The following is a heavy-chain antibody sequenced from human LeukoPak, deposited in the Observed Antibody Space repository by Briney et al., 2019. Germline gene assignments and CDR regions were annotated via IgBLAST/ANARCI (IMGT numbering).Heavy chain of an antibody. J-gene: IGHJ4*02. CDR2: IKQDGSEK. CDR3: ARGAYSSGYYIDY. V-gene: IGHV3-7*01. D-gene: IGHD3-22*01. CDR1: GFTFSSYW. Sequence: GGSLRLSCAASGFTFSSYWMSWVRQAPGKGLEWVANIKQDGSEKYYVDSVKGRFTISRDNANNSLYLQMNSLRAEDTAVYYCARGAYSSGYYIDYWGQGTLVTVSS.